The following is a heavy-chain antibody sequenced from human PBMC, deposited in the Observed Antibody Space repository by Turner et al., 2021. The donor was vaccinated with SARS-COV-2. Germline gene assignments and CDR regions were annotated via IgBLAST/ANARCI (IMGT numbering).Heavy chain of an antibody. CDR1: GFTFSSYC. CDR2: IKQDGSEK. D-gene: IGHD6-13*01. V-gene: IGHV3-7*01. Sequence: EVQLVESGGGLVQPGGSLRLSCAASGFTFSSYCMSWVRQAPGKGLEWVANIKQDGSEKYYVDSVKGRFTISRDNAKNSVYLQMNSLRAEDTAVYYCARVPSSSWYFDYWGQGTLVTVSS. CDR3: ARVPSSSWYFDY. J-gene: IGHJ4*02.